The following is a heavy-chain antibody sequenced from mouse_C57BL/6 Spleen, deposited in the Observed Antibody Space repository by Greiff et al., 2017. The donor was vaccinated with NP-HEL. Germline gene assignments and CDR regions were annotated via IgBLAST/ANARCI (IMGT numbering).Heavy chain of an antibody. CDR2: IYPRDGST. J-gene: IGHJ2*01. D-gene: IGHD2-1*01. CDR3: ARWGYYGNYYFDY. Sequence: QVQLQQSDAELVKPGASVKISCKVSGYTFTDHTIHWMKQRPEQGLAWIGYIYPRDGSTTYNEKFKGKATLTADKSSSTAYMQLNSLTSEDSAVYFCARWGYYGNYYFDYWGQGTTLTVSS. V-gene: IGHV1-78*01. CDR1: GYTFTDHT.